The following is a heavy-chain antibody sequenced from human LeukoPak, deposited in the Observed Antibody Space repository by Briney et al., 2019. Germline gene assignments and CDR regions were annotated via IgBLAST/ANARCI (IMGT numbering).Heavy chain of an antibody. V-gene: IGHV1-2*02. D-gene: IGHD3-22*01. CDR2: INPHCCGT. CDR3: AGDSSESGSIDY. Sequence: ASVKVSCKASGYTFTGYYMHWVRQAPGQGLDWMGWINPHCCGTNYEQQFQGRGTMTRDTAISPAYLELRSLSCDDTALFFWAGDSSESGSIDYWGQGTLVTVSS. J-gene: IGHJ4*02. CDR1: GYTFTGYY.